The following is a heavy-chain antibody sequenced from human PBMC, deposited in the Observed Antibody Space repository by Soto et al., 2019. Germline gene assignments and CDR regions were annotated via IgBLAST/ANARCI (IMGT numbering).Heavy chain of an antibody. CDR3: ATNRDEGTRAFDL. CDR2: INHRGST. Sequence: QVQLQQWGAGLLKPSETLSLTCAVYGGSFSGYYWSWIRQPPGKGLEWIGEINHRGSTNYNPYLKSRVTISVDTSKSQFSLKLSSVTAPATAVYYCATNRDEGTRAFDLWGQGTMVTVPS. V-gene: IGHV4-34*01. J-gene: IGHJ3*01. D-gene: IGHD2-21*01. CDR1: GGSFSGYY.